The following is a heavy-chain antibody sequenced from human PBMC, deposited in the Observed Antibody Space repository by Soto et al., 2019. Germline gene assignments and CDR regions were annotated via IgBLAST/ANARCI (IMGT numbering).Heavy chain of an antibody. D-gene: IGHD6-19*01. J-gene: IGHJ4*02. Sequence: QVQLQESGPGLVKPSGTLSLTCAVSGDSISSDAWWSWVRQPPGKGLEWIGEIYHSGGINYNPSLKSRVSISVDKSKNQFSLKMNSVIAADTAVYYCVKAGWYSLEIWGQGTLVTVSS. V-gene: IGHV4-4*02. CDR3: VKAGWYSLEI. CDR1: GDSISSDAW. CDR2: IYHSGGI.